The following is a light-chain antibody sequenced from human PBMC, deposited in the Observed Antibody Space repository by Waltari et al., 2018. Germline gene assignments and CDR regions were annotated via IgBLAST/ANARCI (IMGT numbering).Light chain of an antibody. CDR3: QQYYSLPYT. J-gene: IGKJ2*01. V-gene: IGKV3-15*01. Sequence: EIVMTQSPATLSVSPGERATLSCRASQSVRNNLVWYQQKPGQAPRLLIYGASTRVTGIPARFSGSGSGTEFTLTISSLQAEDVAVYYCQQYYSLPYTFGQGTKLEIK. CDR1: QSVRNN. CDR2: GAS.